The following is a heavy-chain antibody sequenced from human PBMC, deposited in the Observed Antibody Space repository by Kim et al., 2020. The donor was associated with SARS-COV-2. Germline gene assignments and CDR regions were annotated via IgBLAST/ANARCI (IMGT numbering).Heavy chain of an antibody. CDR1: GYAFRTYG. D-gene: IGHD6-19*01. CDR2: INPGDGNT. J-gene: IGHJ4*02. Sequence: ASVKVSCRASGYAFRTYGLHWVRQAPGQGLEWMGWINPGDGNTRDSEKFLDRVTLSRDTSANTFYMELSSLTSEDTAVYYCGRSGSAWSIDYWGQGALVTVSS. V-gene: IGHV1-3*01. CDR3: GRSGSAWSIDY.